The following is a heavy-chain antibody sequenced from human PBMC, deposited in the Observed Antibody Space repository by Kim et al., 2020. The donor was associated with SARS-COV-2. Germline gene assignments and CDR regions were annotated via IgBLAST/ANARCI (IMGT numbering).Heavy chain of an antibody. Sequence: GGSLRLSCAASGFTFSSYGMHWVRQAPGKGLEWVAVISYDGSNKYYADSVKGRFTISRDNSKNTLYLQMNSLRAEDTAVYYCAKIAAAGNIDYWGQGTLVTVSS. J-gene: IGHJ4*02. CDR2: ISYDGSNK. CDR3: AKIAAAGNIDY. V-gene: IGHV3-30*18. D-gene: IGHD6-13*01. CDR1: GFTFSSYG.